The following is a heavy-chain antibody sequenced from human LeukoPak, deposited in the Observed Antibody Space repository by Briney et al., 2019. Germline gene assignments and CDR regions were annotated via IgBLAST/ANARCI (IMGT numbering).Heavy chain of an antibody. CDR1: GFTFSSYA. CDR3: ARVAHDSNGYYFNDF. V-gene: IGHV3-64D*06. CDR2: ISSNGGST. J-gene: IGHJ4*02. D-gene: IGHD3-22*01. Sequence: GGSLRLSCSASGFTFSSYAMHWVRQAPGKGLEYVSAISSNGGSTYYADSVKGRFTISRDNSKNTLYLQMSSLRAEDTALYYCARVAHDSNGYYFNDFWGQGTLVTVSS.